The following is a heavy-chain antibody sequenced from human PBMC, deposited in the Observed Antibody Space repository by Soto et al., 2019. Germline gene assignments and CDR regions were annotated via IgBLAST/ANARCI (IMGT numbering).Heavy chain of an antibody. CDR3: VKEQSSGYWRTADY. CDR1: GFTFSSCG. J-gene: IGHJ4*02. V-gene: IGHV3-30*18. Sequence: QVQLVESGGGVIQPGRSLRLSCAASGFTFSSCGMHWVRRAPGKGLEWVAVVTYEENEIHYADSVKGPFTISRDNSKNMVYLEMDSLRVEDTAVYYCVKEQSSGYWRTADYWGQGTLITVSS. D-gene: IGHD5-12*01. CDR2: VTYEENEI.